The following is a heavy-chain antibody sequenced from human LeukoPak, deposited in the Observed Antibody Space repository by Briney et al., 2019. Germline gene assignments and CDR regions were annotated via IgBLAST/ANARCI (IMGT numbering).Heavy chain of an antibody. V-gene: IGHV3-11*04. D-gene: IGHD5-18*01. CDR1: GFTFSDYY. J-gene: IGHJ3*02. CDR2: ISSSGSTI. CDR3: ARDIKTNRNVDTAMVTVHAFDI. Sequence: GSLRLSCAASGFTFSDYYMSWIRQAPGKGLEWVSYISSSGSTIYYADSVKGRFTISRDNAKNSLYLQMNSLRAEDTAVYYCARDIKTNRNVDTAMVTVHAFDIWGQGTMVTVSS.